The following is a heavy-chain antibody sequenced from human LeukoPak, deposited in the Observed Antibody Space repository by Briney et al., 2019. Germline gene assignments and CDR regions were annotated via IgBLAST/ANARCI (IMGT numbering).Heavy chain of an antibody. Sequence: ASVEVSCKASGGTFSSYAISWVRQAPGQGLEWMGGIIPIFGTANYAQKFQGRVTITADESTSTAYMELSSLRSEDTAVYYCARSRGSGYYYMDVWGKGTTVTVSS. CDR1: GGTFSSYA. V-gene: IGHV1-69*13. J-gene: IGHJ6*03. CDR2: IIPIFGTA. CDR3: ARSRGSGYYYMDV. D-gene: IGHD2-2*01.